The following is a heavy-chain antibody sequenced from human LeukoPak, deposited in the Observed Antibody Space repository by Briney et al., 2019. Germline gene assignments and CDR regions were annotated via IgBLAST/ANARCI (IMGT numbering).Heavy chain of an antibody. Sequence: SVKVSCKASGYTFTRYGISWVRQAPGQGLEWMGGIIPIFGTANYAQKFQGRVTITADESTSTAYMELSSLRSEDTAVYYCARGGVYSYGLGRPHHDYWGQGTLVTVSS. CDR3: ARGGVYSYGLGRPHHDY. CDR1: GYTFTRYG. J-gene: IGHJ4*02. V-gene: IGHV1-69*13. D-gene: IGHD5-18*01. CDR2: IIPIFGTA.